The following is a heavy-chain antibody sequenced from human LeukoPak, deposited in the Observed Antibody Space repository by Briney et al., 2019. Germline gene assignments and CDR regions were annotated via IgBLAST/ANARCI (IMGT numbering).Heavy chain of an antibody. V-gene: IGHV4-30-4*08. CDR3: ARVPVGLQPFDY. CDR1: GFTFSSYA. Sequence: LRLSCAASGFTFSSYAMSWIRQPPGKGLEWIGYIYYSGSTYYNPSLKSRVTISVDTSKNQFSLKLSSVTAADTAVYYCARVPVGLQPFDYWGQGTLVTVSS. CDR2: IYYSGST. J-gene: IGHJ4*02. D-gene: IGHD5-24*01.